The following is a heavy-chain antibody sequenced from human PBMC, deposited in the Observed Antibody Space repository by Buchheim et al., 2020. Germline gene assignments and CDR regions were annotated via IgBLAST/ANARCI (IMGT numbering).Heavy chain of an antibody. V-gene: IGHV3-30-3*01. D-gene: IGHD2-8*01. CDR1: GFTFSSYA. J-gene: IGHJ5*02. CDR3: ARDESDCTNGVCYSNWFDP. Sequence: QVQLVESGGGVVQPGRSLRLSCAASGFTFSSYAMHWVRQAPGKGLEWVAVISYDGSNKYYADSVKGRFTISRDNSKHTLYLQMNSPRAEDAAVYYCARDESDCTNGVCYSNWFDPWGQGTL. CDR2: ISYDGSNK.